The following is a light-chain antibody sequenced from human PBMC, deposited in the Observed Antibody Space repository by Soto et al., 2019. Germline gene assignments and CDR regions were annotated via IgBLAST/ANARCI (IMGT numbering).Light chain of an antibody. J-gene: IGLJ1*01. CDR2: SNN. CDR1: SSNIGSNT. Sequence: QSVLTQPPSASGTPGQRVTISYSGSSSNIGSNTVSWYQQLPGTAPKLLIYSNNRRPSGVPERFSGSNSGTSASLAISGLQSEDEADYYCAAWDDSLNGFYVFGTGTKVTVL. V-gene: IGLV1-44*01. CDR3: AAWDDSLNGFYV.